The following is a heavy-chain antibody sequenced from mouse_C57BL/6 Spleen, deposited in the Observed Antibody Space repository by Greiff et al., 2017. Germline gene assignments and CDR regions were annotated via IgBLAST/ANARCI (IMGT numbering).Heavy chain of an antibody. Sequence: QVQLQQSGAELARPGASVKMSCKASGYTFTSYTMHWVKQGPGQGLEWIGYINPSSGYTKYNQKFNDKATLTADKSSSTAYMQLSSLTSEDSAVYYCARLGDGDYWGQGTTLTVSS. CDR1: GYTFTSYT. J-gene: IGHJ2*01. D-gene: IGHD2-3*01. CDR2: INPSSGYT. CDR3: ARLGDGDY. V-gene: IGHV1-4*01.